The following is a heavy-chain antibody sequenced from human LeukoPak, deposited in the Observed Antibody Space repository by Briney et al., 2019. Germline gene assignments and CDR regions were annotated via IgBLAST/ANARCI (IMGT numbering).Heavy chain of an antibody. V-gene: IGHV3-23*01. CDR1: GFTFSSYV. D-gene: IGHD1-14*01. J-gene: IGHJ3*02. CDR3: AKELLSSPTAEDAFEI. Sequence: PGGSLRLSCAASGFTFSSYVKTWVRQAPGKGLEWVSRISYSGDSTYYADSVKGRFTVSRDNSKNTLYLQMNSLRAEDTAVYYCAKELLSSPTAEDAFEIWGQGTMVTVSS. CDR2: ISYSGDST.